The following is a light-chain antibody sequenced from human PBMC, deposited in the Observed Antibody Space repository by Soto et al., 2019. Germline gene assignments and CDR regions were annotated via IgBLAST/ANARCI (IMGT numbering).Light chain of an antibody. V-gene: IGKV3-15*01. Sequence: EIVMTQSPATVSVSPGERVTLSCMASQTVPSRIAWYQQKPGQAPRLLIYGASTRATGVPDRFSGTGSGTEFTLTISSLKSEDYGVYYCQQYKSWPPITFGQGTRLEIK. CDR1: QTVPSR. CDR2: GAS. J-gene: IGKJ5*01. CDR3: QQYKSWPPIT.